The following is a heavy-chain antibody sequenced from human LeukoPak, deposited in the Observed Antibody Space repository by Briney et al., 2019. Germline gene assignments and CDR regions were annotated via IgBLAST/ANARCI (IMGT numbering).Heavy chain of an antibody. CDR2: ISSSSSYI. D-gene: IGHD3-22*01. Sequence: GGSLRLSCAASGFTFSSYSMNWVRQAPGKGLEWVSSISSSSSYIYYADSVKGRFTISRDNAKNSLYLQMNSLRAEDTAVYYCARTVTYYYDSSDYYSPGHFDYWGQGTLVTVSS. V-gene: IGHV3-21*01. CDR1: GFTFSSYS. J-gene: IGHJ4*02. CDR3: ARTVTYYYDSSDYYSPGHFDY.